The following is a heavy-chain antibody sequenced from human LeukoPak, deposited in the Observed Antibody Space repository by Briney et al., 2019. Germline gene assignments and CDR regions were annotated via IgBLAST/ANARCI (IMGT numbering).Heavy chain of an antibody. J-gene: IGHJ4*02. CDR3: ATLNGPLFEY. CDR2: IHQHGNEK. CDR1: GFTFSNYW. D-gene: IGHD2-8*01. V-gene: IGHV3-7*01. Sequence: PGGSLRLSCAACGFTFSNYWMSWVRQAPGKGLEWVASIHQHGNEKYFVDSVRGRFTISRDNAKNSLYLQMSSLRAEDTAVYYCATLNGPLFEYWGQGTLVTVSS.